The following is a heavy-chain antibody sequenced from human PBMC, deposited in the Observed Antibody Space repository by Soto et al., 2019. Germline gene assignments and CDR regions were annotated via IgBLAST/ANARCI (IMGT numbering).Heavy chain of an antibody. J-gene: IGHJ4*02. V-gene: IGHV4-30-4*01. CDR3: AICGGNSVYFDY. D-gene: IGHD2-21*02. CDR1: GGSISSGDYY. Sequence: QVQLHESGPGLVKPSQTLSLTCTVSGGSISSGDYYWSWIRQPPGKGLEWIGYLYYSGSTYYNPSLNSRVXIXVNXSKNQFSLHLTSVTAADTAVYYSAICGGNSVYFDYWGQGTLVTVSS. CDR2: LYYSGST.